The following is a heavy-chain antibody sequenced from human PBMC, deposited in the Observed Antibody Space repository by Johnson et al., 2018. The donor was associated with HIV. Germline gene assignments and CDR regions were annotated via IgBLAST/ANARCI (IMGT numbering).Heavy chain of an antibody. Sequence: EVQLVESGGGLVQPGRSLRLSCAASGFTFDDYAMHWVRQAPGKGLEWVANIKQDGSEKYYVDSVKGRFTISRDNAKKSLYLQMNSLRVEDTAYYYCARDETQRRYALTAFDIWGQGTMVTVSS. CDR1: GFTFDDYA. J-gene: IGHJ3*02. D-gene: IGHD3-16*01. CDR3: ARDETQRRYALTAFDI. V-gene: IGHV3-7*03. CDR2: IKQDGSEK.